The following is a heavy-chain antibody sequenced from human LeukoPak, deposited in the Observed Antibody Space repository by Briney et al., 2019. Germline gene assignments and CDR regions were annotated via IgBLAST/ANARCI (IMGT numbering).Heavy chain of an antibody. CDR2: ISSSSSYI. CDR1: GFTFSSYS. CDR3: ARGIAVAGTRDAFDI. D-gene: IGHD6-19*01. J-gene: IGHJ3*02. Sequence: GGSLRLSCAASGFTFSSYSKNWCRQPPAEGLEWFSSISSSSSYIYYAASLKGRFTISRDNAKNSLYLQMNSLRAEDTAVYYCARGIAVAGTRDAFDIWGQGTMVTVSS. V-gene: IGHV3-21*01.